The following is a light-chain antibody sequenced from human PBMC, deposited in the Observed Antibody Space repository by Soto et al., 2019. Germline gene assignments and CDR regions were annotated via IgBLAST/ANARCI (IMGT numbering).Light chain of an antibody. CDR1: RSDVGGYPY. CDR2: EVS. Sequence: QSALTQPASVSGSPGQSISISCTGTRSDVGGYPYVSWYQHHPGKAPKVMIYEVSNRPSGVSNRFSGSKSGNTASLTISGLQTEDAADYYCSSYTNSGTRIFGGGTKLTVL. V-gene: IGLV2-14*01. J-gene: IGLJ2*01. CDR3: SSYTNSGTRI.